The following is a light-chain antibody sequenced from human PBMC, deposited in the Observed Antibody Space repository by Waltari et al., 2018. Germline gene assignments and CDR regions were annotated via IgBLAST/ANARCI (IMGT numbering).Light chain of an antibody. CDR1: QSFSSSY. CDR3: QQYGSSPYT. J-gene: IGKJ2*01. V-gene: IGKV3-20*01. Sequence: EIVLTQSPGTLSLSPGERTTLSCRASQSFSSSYLAWYQQKPGQAPRLLIYGASSRATDIPDRFRGSGSGTDFTLTITRLEPEDFAVYYCQQYGSSPYTFGQGTKLEIK. CDR2: GAS.